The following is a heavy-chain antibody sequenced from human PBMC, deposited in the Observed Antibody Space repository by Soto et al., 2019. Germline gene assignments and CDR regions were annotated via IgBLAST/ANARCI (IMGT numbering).Heavy chain of an antibody. CDR1: GFTFSSYA. CDR2: ISGSDNST. Sequence: EVQLLESGGGLVQPGGSLRLSCAASGFTFSSYAVTWVRQAPGKGLVWVSAISGSDNSTYYADSVKGRFTISRDNSKNTLYLQMSSVRAEDTAVYYCAKGVRATMYYFDFWGQGTLATVSS. J-gene: IGHJ4*02. CDR3: AKGVRATMYYFDF. D-gene: IGHD1-26*01. V-gene: IGHV3-23*01.